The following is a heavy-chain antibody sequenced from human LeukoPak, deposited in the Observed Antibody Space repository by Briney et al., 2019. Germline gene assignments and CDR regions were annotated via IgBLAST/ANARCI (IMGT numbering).Heavy chain of an antibody. Sequence: PSETLSLTCTAPGDSISISNYYWGWIRQPPGKGLAWIGSLDYTGNTNYNPSLKSRVTITADPSTDQFSLKINSVTATDTAVYYCASHYPSARYFYDSSGPRPAYYFDYWGRGALVTVSS. D-gene: IGHD3-22*01. V-gene: IGHV4-39*01. J-gene: IGHJ4*02. CDR3: ASHYPSARYFYDSSGPRPAYYFDY. CDR2: LDYTGNT. CDR1: GDSISISNYY.